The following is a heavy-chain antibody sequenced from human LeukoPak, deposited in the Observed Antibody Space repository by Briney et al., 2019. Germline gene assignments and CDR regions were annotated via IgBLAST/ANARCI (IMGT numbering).Heavy chain of an antibody. Sequence: PSQTLSLTCTVSGGSISSGGYYWSWIRQHPGKGLEWIGYIYYSGSTYYNPSLKSRVTISVDTSKNQFSLKLSSVTAADTAVYYCARVSRGYYDSSGYYYGIDYWGQGTLVTVSS. J-gene: IGHJ4*02. D-gene: IGHD3-22*01. V-gene: IGHV4-31*03. CDR3: ARVSRGYYDSSGYYYGIDY. CDR1: GGSISSGGYY. CDR2: IYYSGST.